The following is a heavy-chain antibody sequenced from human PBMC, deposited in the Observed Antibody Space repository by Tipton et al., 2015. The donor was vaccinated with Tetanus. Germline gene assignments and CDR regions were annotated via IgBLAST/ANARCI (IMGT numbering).Heavy chain of an antibody. J-gene: IGHJ4*02. CDR2: VSSSGAT. CDR1: GGSLRGGDHY. Sequence: TLSLTCTVSGGSLRGGDHYWSWLRQPPGKGLEWLAYVSSSGATNSDHFLKSRITVSRDTSKNQFSLTLASVTAADTAVYFCARANNDIPKKGPFDSWGQGSLVIVSS. V-gene: IGHV4-61*08. D-gene: IGHD1-1*01. CDR3: ARANNDIPKKGPFDS.